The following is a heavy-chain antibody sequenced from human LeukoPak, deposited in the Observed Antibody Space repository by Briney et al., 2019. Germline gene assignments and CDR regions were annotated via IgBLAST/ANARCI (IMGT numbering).Heavy chain of an antibody. CDR3: ARQLDEQWLVSV. CDR2: IDPSDSYT. J-gene: IGHJ4*02. V-gene: IGHV5-10-1*01. CDR1: GYSFTSYW. D-gene: IGHD6-19*01. Sequence: GESLKISCKGSGYSFTSYWISWLRQMPGKGLEWRGWIDPSDSYTNYSPSFQGHVTISADKSISTAYLQWSSLKASDTAMYYCARQLDEQWLVSVWGQGTLVTVSS.